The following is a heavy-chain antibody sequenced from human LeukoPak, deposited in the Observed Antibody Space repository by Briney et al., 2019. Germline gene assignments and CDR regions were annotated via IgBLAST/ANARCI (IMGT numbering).Heavy chain of an antibody. CDR2: IRYSGST. CDR1: GDSITSGGYY. J-gene: IGHJ4*02. V-gene: IGHV4-31*03. Sequence: SETLSLTCTVSGDSITSGGYYWSWIRQHPGKGLEWIGYIRYSGSTYYNPSLKSRVTISLDTSKNQFSLNLSSVTAADTAVYYCARDGGARDDSSGYYFDYWGQGTLVTVSS. CDR3: ARDGGARDDSSGYYFDY. D-gene: IGHD3-22*01.